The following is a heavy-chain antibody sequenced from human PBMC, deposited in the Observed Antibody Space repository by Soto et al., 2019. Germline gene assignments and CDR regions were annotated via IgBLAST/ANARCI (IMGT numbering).Heavy chain of an antibody. V-gene: IGHV1-2*02. CDR3: GRGRSGQIVVFY. CDR2: IGPESGAT. CDR1: GYTFAGHY. D-gene: IGHD1-26*01. J-gene: IGHJ4*02. Sequence: ASVKVSCKASGYTFAGHYIHWVRQAPEQGPEWMGEIGPESGATRYAEKFQGRVTMTLDTSITTVYMELKNLSPDDTAVYYCGRGRSGQIVVFYWGQGTPVTVSS.